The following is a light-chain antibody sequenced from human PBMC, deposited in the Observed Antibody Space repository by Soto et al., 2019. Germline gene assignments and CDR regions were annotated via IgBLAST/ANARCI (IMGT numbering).Light chain of an antibody. V-gene: IGLV2-23*03. J-gene: IGLJ2*01. Sequence: QSVLTQPASVSGSLGRSITSPSPGTRGDVGSYNLVSWYQQHPGKAPKLMIYEGSKRPSGVSNRFSGSKSGNTASLTISGLQAEDEADYYCCSYAGSSTFVFGGGTKVTVL. CDR1: RGDVGSYNL. CDR2: EGS. CDR3: CSYAGSSTFV.